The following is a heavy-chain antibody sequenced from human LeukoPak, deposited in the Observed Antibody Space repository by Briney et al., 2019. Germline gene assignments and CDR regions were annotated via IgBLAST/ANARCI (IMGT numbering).Heavy chain of an antibody. V-gene: IGHV3-21*01. CDR1: GFTFSSYC. CDR2: ISRNSSYI. J-gene: IGHJ4*02. CDR3: ARETIAGAGNLDY. D-gene: IGHD6-13*01. Sequence: PGASLRLSCAASGFTFSSYCMNWVRQAPGQGLEWVSSISRNSSYIYYAESVKGRFTISRDKAKNSLYLQTNSLRAEDTAVYYCARETIAGAGNLDYWRQGTLVTVSS.